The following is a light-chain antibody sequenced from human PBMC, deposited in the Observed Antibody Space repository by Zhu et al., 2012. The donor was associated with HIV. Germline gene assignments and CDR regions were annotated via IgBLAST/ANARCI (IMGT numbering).Light chain of an antibody. CDR1: QGISNS. V-gene: IGKV1-NL1*01. J-gene: IGKJ5*01. Sequence: DIQMTQSPSSLSASVGDRVTITCRASQGISNSLAWYQQKPGEAPKLLLYAASRLESGVPSRFSGSGSGTDYTLTISSLQPEDFATYYCQQYYSTPPITFGQGTRLEIK. CDR3: QQYYSTPPIT. CDR2: AAS.